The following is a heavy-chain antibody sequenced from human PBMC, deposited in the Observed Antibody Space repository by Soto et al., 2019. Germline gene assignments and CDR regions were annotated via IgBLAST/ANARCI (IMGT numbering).Heavy chain of an antibody. Sequence: SETLSLTCTDAGGTISSYYWIWIRQPPGKGLEWIGYIYYSGSINYNPSLKSRVTISVDTSKNQFSLKLSSVTAADTAVYYCARVWGGAFDIWGQGTMVTVS. J-gene: IGHJ3*02. V-gene: IGHV4-59*01. CDR3: ARVWGGAFDI. CDR2: IYYSGSI. CDR1: GGTISSYY. D-gene: IGHD3-10*01.